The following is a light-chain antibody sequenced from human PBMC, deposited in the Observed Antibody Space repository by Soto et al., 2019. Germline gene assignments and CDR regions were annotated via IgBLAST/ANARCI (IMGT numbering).Light chain of an antibody. J-gene: IGKJ4*02. V-gene: IGKV1-39*01. CDR1: EGIRND. CDR3: PLSYSTNQT. CDR2: AAS. Sequence: ASGAARMDIIYRASEGIRNDLGWYQQKPGKAPKRLIYAASSLQSGGPSRFRGSGCGPDFPLTSCRLQLEDCAPYYCPLSYSTNQTCGGGTRVEI.